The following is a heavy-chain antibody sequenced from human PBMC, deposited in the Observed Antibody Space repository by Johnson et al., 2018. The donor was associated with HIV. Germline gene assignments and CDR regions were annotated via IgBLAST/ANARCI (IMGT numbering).Heavy chain of an antibody. CDR2: ISYDGNNK. CDR1: GFTFSNYA. Sequence: QVQLVESGGGVVQPGRSLRLSCAASGFTFSNYAIHWVRQAPGNGLEWVAVISYDGNNKYYADSVKGRFTISRDNAKNSLYLQMISLRAEDTALYYCAREVIVAGHGGAFDIWGQGTMVTVSS. V-gene: IGHV3-30*04. CDR3: AREVIVAGHGGAFDI. D-gene: IGHD5-12*01. J-gene: IGHJ3*02.